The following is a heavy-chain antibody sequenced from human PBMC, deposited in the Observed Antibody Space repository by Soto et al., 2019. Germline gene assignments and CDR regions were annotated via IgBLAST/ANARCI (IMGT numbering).Heavy chain of an antibody. D-gene: IGHD1-1*01. J-gene: IGHJ6*02. V-gene: IGHV1-18*01. CDR2: ISAYNGNT. CDR3: ARHVLQLERIDYYYGMDV. CDR1: GYTFTSYG. Sequence: GASVKVSCKASGYTFTSYGISWVRQAPGQGLEWMGWISAYNGNTNYAQKLQGRVTITTDTSTSTAYMELRSLRSDDTAVYYCARHVLQLERIDYYYGMDVWGQGTTVTVSS.